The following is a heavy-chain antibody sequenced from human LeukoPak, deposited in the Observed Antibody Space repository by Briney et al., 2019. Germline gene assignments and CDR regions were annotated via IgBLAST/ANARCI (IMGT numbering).Heavy chain of an antibody. CDR1: GFTFSSYG. J-gene: IGHJ4*02. V-gene: IGHV3-30*18. Sequence: PGRSLRLSCAASGFTFSSYGMHWVRQAPGKGLEWVAVISYDGSNKYYADSVKGRFTISRDNSKNTLYLQMNILRAEDTAVYYCAKGPGGGGDYYFDYWGQGTLVTVSS. CDR3: AKGPGGGGDYYFDY. D-gene: IGHD3-16*01. CDR2: ISYDGSNK.